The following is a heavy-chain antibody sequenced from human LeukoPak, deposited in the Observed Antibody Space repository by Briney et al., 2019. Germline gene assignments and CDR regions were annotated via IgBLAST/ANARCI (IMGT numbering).Heavy chain of an antibody. CDR2: ISAYNGNT. Sequence: ASVKVSCKASGYTFTSYGISWVRQAPGQGLEWMGWISAYNGNTNYAQKLQGRVTMTTDTPTSTAYMELRSLRSDDTAVYYCARAGYYDSSGYYNDYWGQGTLVTVSS. V-gene: IGHV1-18*01. J-gene: IGHJ4*02. CDR1: GYTFTSYG. D-gene: IGHD3-22*01. CDR3: ARAGYYDSSGYYNDY.